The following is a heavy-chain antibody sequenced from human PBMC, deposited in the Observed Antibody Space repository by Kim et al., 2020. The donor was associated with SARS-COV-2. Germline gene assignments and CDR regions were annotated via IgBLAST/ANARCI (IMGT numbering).Heavy chain of an antibody. D-gene: IGHD5-18*01. Sequence: SLKSRVTISVDTSKNQFSLKLSSVTAADTAVYYCARGRNTAYYYYGMDVWGQGTTVTVSS. V-gene: IGHV4-34*01. J-gene: IGHJ6*02. CDR3: ARGRNTAYYYYGMDV.